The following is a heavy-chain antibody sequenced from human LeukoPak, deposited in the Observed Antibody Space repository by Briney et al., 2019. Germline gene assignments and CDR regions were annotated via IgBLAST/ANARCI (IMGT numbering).Heavy chain of an antibody. J-gene: IGHJ5*02. V-gene: IGHV3-23*01. D-gene: IGHD5-24*01. CDR1: GSTFSSSA. CDR3: ANGGLRDGYSYAS. Sequence: GGSLRLSCAASGSTFSSSAMSWVRQAPVKGLEWVAAISDTGRLSYCADSVNGRFTISRDNSKNTLSLQMNSLRAADTAVYYCANGGLRDGYSYASWGQGTLITVSS. CDR2: ISDTGRLS.